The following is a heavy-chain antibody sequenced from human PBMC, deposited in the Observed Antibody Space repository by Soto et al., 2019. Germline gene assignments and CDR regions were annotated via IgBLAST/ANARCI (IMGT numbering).Heavy chain of an antibody. CDR2: INHSGST. Sequence: SETLSLTCAVYGGSFSGYYWSWIRQPPGKGLEWIGEINHSGSTNYNPSLKSRVTISVDTSKNQFSLKLSSVTAADTAVYYCARTTVTTYYYYGMDVWGQGTTVTVSS. J-gene: IGHJ6*02. D-gene: IGHD4-17*01. CDR3: ARTTVTTYYYYGMDV. CDR1: GGSFSGYY. V-gene: IGHV4-34*01.